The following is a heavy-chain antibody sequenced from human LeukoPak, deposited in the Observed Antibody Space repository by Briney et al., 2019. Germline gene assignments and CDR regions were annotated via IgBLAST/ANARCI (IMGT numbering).Heavy chain of an antibody. CDR3: ARETRYCSGGSCYSGMDV. CDR2: IYHSGST. Sequence: PSETLSLTCAVSGDSISSDGYSWSWIRQPPGKGLEWIGYIYHSGSTYYTPSLESRVTISVDRSKNQFSLKLSSETAADTAVYYCARETRYCSGGSCYSGMDVWGQGTTVTVSS. CDR1: GDSISSDGYS. D-gene: IGHD2-15*01. J-gene: IGHJ6*01. V-gene: IGHV4-30-2*01.